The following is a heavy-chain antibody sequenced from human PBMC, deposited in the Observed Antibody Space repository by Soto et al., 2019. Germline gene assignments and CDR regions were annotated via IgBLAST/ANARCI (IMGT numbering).Heavy chain of an antibody. V-gene: IGHV1-69*01. Sequence: QVQLVQSGAEVKKPGSSVKVSSKASGGTFSSYAISWVRQAPGQGLEWMGGIILIFGTANYAQKFQGRVTITADESTSTAYMEPGSLRSEDTAVYYCARDLAAAGYYWGQGTLVTVSS. CDR3: ARDLAAAGYY. CDR1: GGTFSSYA. D-gene: IGHD6-13*01. CDR2: IILIFGTA. J-gene: IGHJ4*02.